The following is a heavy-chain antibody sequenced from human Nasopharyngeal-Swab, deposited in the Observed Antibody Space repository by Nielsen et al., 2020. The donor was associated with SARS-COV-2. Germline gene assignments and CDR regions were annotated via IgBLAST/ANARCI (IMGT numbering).Heavy chain of an antibody. J-gene: IGHJ4*02. Sequence: CSAASEFSISDYYMSWLRQAPGKGLEWGSNISSSSSYTNYADSVKGRFTISRDNAKNSLYLQMNSLRAEDTAVYYCAREGRPQDRFDYWGQGTLVTVSS. V-gene: IGHV3-11*06. CDR3: AREGRPQDRFDY. CDR1: EFSISDYY. D-gene: IGHD2-15*01. CDR2: ISSSSSYT.